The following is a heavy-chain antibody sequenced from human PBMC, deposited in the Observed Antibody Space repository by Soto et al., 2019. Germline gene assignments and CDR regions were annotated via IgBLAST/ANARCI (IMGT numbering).Heavy chain of an antibody. J-gene: IGHJ4*02. V-gene: IGHV3-21*01. CDR3: ARDQPTVTSDF. Sequence: EVQLAESGGGLVTPGGSLRLSCAASGFTFSRFGMIWVRQAPGRGLEWVSSISSSGLDIFYADSVKGRFTISRDNATNSLYLQMNSLRAEDTALYSCARDQPTVTSDFWGQGTLVTVAS. D-gene: IGHD4-17*01. CDR1: GFTFSRFG. CDR2: ISSSGLDI.